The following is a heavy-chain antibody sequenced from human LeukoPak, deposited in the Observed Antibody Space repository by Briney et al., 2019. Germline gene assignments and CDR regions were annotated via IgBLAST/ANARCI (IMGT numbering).Heavy chain of an antibody. CDR3: ARGGDYYGSAYYFDD. D-gene: IGHD3-10*01. CDR2: IYYSGST. CDR1: DGSISSGDYY. J-gene: IGHJ4*02. Sequence: SETLSFTCTVSDGSISSGDYYWGWIRQSPGKGLDWIGYIYYSGSTYYNPFLKSRVSISVDTSKNQFSLELNSVTAADTAVYYCARGGDYYGSAYYFDDWGQGTLVTVSS. V-gene: IGHV4-30-4*01.